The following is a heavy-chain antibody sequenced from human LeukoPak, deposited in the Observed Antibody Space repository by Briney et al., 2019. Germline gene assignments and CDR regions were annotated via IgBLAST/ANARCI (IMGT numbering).Heavy chain of an antibody. CDR2: MNPNSGNT. J-gene: IGHJ4*02. V-gene: IGHV1-8*03. CDR3: ATHYDFWSDYGY. Sequence: GASVKVSCKASGYTFTSYDINWVRQATGQGLEWMGWMNPNSGNTGYAQKFKGRVTITRNTSISTAYMELSSLRSEDTAVYYCATHYDFWSDYGYWGQGTLVTVSS. D-gene: IGHD3-3*01. CDR1: GYTFTSYD.